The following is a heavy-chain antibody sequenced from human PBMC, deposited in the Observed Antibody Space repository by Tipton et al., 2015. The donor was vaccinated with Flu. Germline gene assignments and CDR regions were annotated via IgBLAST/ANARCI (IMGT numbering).Heavy chain of an antibody. CDR2: IFSSGST. J-gene: IGHJ6*02. CDR3: AGGGYSYGYGKSYYCYGMDV. CDR1: GGSFSGCSCS. V-gene: IGHV4-61*02. Sequence: LRLSCTVSGGSFSGCSCSWSWIRQGAGKGLEWIGSIFSSGSTNYNPSLKSPVTISVDTSKYQFSLKLSTVTAADTAVYSCAGGGYSYGYGKSYYCYGMDVWGQGTTVTVS. D-gene: IGHD5-18*01.